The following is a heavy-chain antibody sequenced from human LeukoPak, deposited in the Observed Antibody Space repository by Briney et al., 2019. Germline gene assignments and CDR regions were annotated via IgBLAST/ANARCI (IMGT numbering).Heavy chain of an antibody. CDR2: IYHGGNT. D-gene: IGHD5-18*01. CDR3: AFHVERTMAANNYFDP. J-gene: IGHJ5*02. CDR1: GYSISSGYY. V-gene: IGHV4-38-2*01. Sequence: SETLSLTCAVSGYSISSGYYWGWVRQPPGKRLEWIGSIYHGGNTIYNPSLKSRVTMSVDTSKNRFSLSLSSVTAADTAVYHCAFHVERTMAANNYFDPWGQGILVTVSS.